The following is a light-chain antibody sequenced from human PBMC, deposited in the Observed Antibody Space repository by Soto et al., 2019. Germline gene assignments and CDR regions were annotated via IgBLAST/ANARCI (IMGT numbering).Light chain of an antibody. CDR3: SSYAGTDNVF. V-gene: IGLV2-8*01. J-gene: IGLJ2*01. CDR2: EVN. Sequence: QSALTQPPSASGSPGQSVTISCTGASSDVGGYDSVSWYQQHPGKAPKLMIYEVNKRPSGVPDRFSGSKSGNTASLTVSGLQADDEADSYCSSYAGTDNVFFGGGTKLTVL. CDR1: SSDVGGYDS.